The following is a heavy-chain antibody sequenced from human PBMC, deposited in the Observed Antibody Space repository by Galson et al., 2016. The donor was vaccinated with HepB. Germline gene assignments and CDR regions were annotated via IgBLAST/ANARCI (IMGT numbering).Heavy chain of an antibody. D-gene: IGHD3-3*01. Sequence: SVKVSCKASGYTFTSYGIPWVRQAPGQGLEWMGWISPYIRNTNYAQKLQGRVTMTTDTSTSTAYMELRSLRSDDTAVYYCARDRAPYHDFWSGSSGYFDLWGRGTLVTVSS. CDR3: ARDRAPYHDFWSGSSGYFDL. J-gene: IGHJ2*01. CDR1: GYTFTSYG. V-gene: IGHV1-18*01. CDR2: ISPYIRNT.